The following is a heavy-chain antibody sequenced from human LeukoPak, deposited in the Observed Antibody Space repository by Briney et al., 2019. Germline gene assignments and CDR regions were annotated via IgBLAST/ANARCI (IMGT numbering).Heavy chain of an antibody. J-gene: IGHJ5*02. V-gene: IGHV4-4*07. CDR2: IYTSGST. D-gene: IGHD6-19*01. Sequence: SETLSLTCTVSGGSISSYYWSWIRQPAGKGLEWLGRIYTSGSTNYNPSLKSRVTMSVDTSKNQFSLKLSSVTAADTAVYYCARVLYSSGWYRRDNWFDPWGQGTLVTVSS. CDR3: ARVLYSSGWYRRDNWFDP. CDR1: GGSISSYY.